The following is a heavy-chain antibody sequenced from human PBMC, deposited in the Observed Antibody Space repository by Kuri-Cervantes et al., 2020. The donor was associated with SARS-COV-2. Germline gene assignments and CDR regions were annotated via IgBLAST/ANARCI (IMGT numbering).Heavy chain of an antibody. D-gene: IGHD6-13*01. CDR1: GFTFSGSA. Sequence: GESLKISCAASGFTFSGSAMHWVRQASGKGLEWVGRIRSKANSYATAYAASVKGRFTISRDDSKNTAYLQMNSLKTEDTAMYYCVGGQAAGPRGFGYWGQGTLVTVSS. CDR2: IRSKANSYAT. J-gene: IGHJ4*02. CDR3: VGGQAAGPRGFGY. V-gene: IGHV3-73*01.